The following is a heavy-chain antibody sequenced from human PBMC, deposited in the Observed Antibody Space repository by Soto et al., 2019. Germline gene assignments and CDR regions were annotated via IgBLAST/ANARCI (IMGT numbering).Heavy chain of an antibody. CDR1: GFTFSNAW. V-gene: IGHV3-15*07. Sequence: GESLKISCAASGFTFSNAWMNWVRQAPGKGLEWVGRIKSKTDGGTTDYAAPVKGRFTISRDDSKNTLYLQMNSLKTEDTAVYYCTTDWRPYYYYGMDVWGQGTTVTVSS. CDR3: TTDWRPYYYYGMDV. D-gene: IGHD3-3*01. CDR2: IKSKTDGGTT. J-gene: IGHJ6*02.